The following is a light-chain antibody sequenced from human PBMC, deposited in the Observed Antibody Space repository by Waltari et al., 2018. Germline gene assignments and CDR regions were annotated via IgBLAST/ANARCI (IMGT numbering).Light chain of an antibody. CDR1: QSVSST. Sequence: EIVMMQSPATLAGSPGERATLSCRASQSVSSTVAWYQQKPGQAPRLRIYGASTRATGIPARFRGSGSGTEFTLTISSLQSEDFAVYYCQQYNTWPLTFGGGTKVEIK. CDR2: GAS. CDR3: QQYNTWPLT. V-gene: IGKV3D-15*01. J-gene: IGKJ4*01.